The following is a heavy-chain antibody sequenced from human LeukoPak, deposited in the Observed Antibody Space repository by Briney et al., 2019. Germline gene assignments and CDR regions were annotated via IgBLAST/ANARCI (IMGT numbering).Heavy chain of an antibody. CDR1: GFTFSSYW. CDR3: ARDINGYDPDY. D-gene: IGHD5-12*01. J-gene: IGHJ4*02. CDR2: IKPDGSAQ. V-gene: IGHV3-7*01. Sequence: GRSLRLSCAASGFTFSSYWMTWVRQAPGKGLEWVANIKPDGSAQYYVDSVKGRFIISRDNAKNSVYLQMNSLRAEDTAVYYCARDINGYDPDYWGQGTLVTVSS.